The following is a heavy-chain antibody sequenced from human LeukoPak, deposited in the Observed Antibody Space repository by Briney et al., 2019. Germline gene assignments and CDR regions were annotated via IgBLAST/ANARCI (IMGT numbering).Heavy chain of an antibody. V-gene: IGHV1-2*02. CDR1: GYTFTGYY. CDR3: ARALAARFDY. Sequence: ASVKVSCKASGYTFTGYYMRWVRQAPGQGLEWMGWTNPNSGGTDYAQKFQGRVTMTRDTSISTAYMELSRLRSDDTAVYYCARALAARFDYWGQGTLVTVSS. J-gene: IGHJ4*02. D-gene: IGHD6-13*01. CDR2: TNPNSGGT.